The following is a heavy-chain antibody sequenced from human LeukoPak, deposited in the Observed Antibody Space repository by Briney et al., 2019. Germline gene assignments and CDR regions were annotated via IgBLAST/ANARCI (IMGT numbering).Heavy chain of an antibody. CDR2: IDPSDSYT. CDR1: GSSFTSYW. D-gene: IGHD3-9*01. V-gene: IGHV5-10-1*01. Sequence: GESLKISCKGSGSSFTSYWISWVRQMPGKGLEWMGRIDPSDSYTNYSPSFQGHVTISADKSISTAYLQWSSLKASDTAMYYCARHLLRYFDWFHYGMDVWGKGTTVTVSS. CDR3: ARHLLRYFDWFHYGMDV. J-gene: IGHJ6*04.